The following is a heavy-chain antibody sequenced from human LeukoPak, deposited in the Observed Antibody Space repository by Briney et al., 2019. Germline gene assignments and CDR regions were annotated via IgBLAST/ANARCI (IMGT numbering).Heavy chain of an antibody. CDR3: ARANCGGDCYPVPFDY. CDR2: INPSGGGT. J-gene: IGHJ4*02. V-gene: IGHV1-46*01. Sequence: ASVKVSCKASGYTFTSYYMHGVRQAPGQGLEWMGIINPSGGGTSYAQKFQGRVTMTRDMSTSTVYMELSSLRSEDTAVYYCARANCGGDCYPVPFDYWGQGTLVTVSS. CDR1: GYTFTSYY. D-gene: IGHD2-21*02.